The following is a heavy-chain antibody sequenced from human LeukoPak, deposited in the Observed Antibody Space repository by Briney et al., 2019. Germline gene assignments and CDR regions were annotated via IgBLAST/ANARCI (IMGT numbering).Heavy chain of an antibody. D-gene: IGHD3-10*01. Sequence: GGSLRLSCAASGFTFSSFSMNWVRQAPGKGLEWVSSISSTSSYIYYADSVKGRFTISRDKDKSSVYLQMTSLRAEDTAVYYCAKVAKYYYGSETYYFFEHWGQGTPVTASS. V-gene: IGHV3-21*01. CDR3: AKVAKYYYGSETYYFFEH. CDR2: ISSTSSYI. CDR1: GFTFSSFS. J-gene: IGHJ4*02.